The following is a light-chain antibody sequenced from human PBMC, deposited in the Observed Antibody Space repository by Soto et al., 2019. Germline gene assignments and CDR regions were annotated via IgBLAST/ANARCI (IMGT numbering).Light chain of an antibody. V-gene: IGKV1-39*01. CDR2: AAS. Sequence: DIQMTQSPSTLSASVGDRVTITCRASQSISTYLNWYQQKLGRAPTLLIYAASSLQSGVPSRFSGGGSGTDFTLTISSLQPEDFAMYFCQQCYSPPRTFGQGTKV. CDR1: QSISTY. J-gene: IGKJ1*01. CDR3: QQCYSPPRT.